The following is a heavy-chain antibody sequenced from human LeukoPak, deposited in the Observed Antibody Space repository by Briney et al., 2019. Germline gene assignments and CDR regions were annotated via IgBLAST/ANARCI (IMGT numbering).Heavy chain of an antibody. D-gene: IGHD1-7*01. CDR3: ASHPTGTTPPYPRYYYYYMDV. CDR2: IYYSGST. V-gene: IGHV4-39*07. J-gene: IGHJ6*03. CDR1: GGSISSSSYY. Sequence: QLQLQESGPGLVKPSETLSLTCTVSGGSISSSSYYWGWIRQPPGKGLEWIGSIYYSGSTYYNPSLKSRVTISVDTSKNQFSLKLSSVTAADTAVYYCASHPTGTTPPYPRYYYYYMDVWGKGTTVTVSS.